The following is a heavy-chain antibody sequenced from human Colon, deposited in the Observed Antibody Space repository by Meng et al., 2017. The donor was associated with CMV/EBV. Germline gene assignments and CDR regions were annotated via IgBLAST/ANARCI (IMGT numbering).Heavy chain of an antibody. D-gene: IGHD6-13*01. V-gene: IGHV4-34*01. Sequence: QVQRQQWGAGLLKPSETLSPTCAVYGGSFSGYYWSWIRQPPGKGLEWIGEINHSGSTNYNPSLKSRVTISVDTSKNQFSLKLSSVTAADTAVYYCASILFAAAAGGWGGYWGQGTLVTVSS. J-gene: IGHJ4*02. CDR3: ASILFAAAAGGWGGY. CDR1: GGSFSGYY. CDR2: INHSGST.